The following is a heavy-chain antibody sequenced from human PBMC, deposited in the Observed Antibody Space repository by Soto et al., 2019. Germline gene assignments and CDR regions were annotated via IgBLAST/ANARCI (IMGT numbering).Heavy chain of an antibody. V-gene: IGHV4-34*01. CDR1: GGSFSGYY. Sequence: QVQLQQWGAGLLKPSETLSLTCAVYGGSFSGYYWSWIRQPPGKGLEWIGEINHSGSTNYNPSLKSRFTISVDTSKNQFSLKLSSVTAADTAVYYCARDGAGDIVVVPAAQPEYYYYYGMDVWGQGTTVTVSS. J-gene: IGHJ6*02. D-gene: IGHD2-2*01. CDR3: ARDGAGDIVVVPAAQPEYYYYYGMDV. CDR2: INHSGST.